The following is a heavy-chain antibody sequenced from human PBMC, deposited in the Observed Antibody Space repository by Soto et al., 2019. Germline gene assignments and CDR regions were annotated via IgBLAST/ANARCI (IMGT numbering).Heavy chain of an antibody. CDR1: GFTFSSYW. CDR3: ARDGSGWSVH. D-gene: IGHD6-19*01. J-gene: IGHJ4*02. CDR2: IKQDGSKK. Sequence: EVQLVESGGGLVQPGGSLRLSCAASGFTFSSYWMSWVRQAPGKGLEWVANIKQDGSKKYYVDSVKGRFTISRDNAKNTLYLQRSSLRAEYTAVYYCARDGSGWSVHWGQGTLVTVSS. V-gene: IGHV3-7*01.